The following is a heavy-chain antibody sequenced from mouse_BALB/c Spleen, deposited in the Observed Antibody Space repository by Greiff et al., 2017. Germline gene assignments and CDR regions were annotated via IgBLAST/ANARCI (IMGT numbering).Heavy chain of an antibody. CDR3: ASRIYYGYGGDFDV. J-gene: IGHJ1*01. V-gene: IGHV14-3*02. CDR1: GFNIKDTY. Sequence: VQLQQSGAELVKPGASVKLSCTASGFNIKDTYMHWVKQRPEQGLEWIGRIDPANGNTKYDPKFQGKATITADTSSNTAYLQLSSLTSEDTAVYYCASRIYYGYGGDFDVWGAGTTVTVSS. CDR2: IDPANGNT. D-gene: IGHD2-2*01.